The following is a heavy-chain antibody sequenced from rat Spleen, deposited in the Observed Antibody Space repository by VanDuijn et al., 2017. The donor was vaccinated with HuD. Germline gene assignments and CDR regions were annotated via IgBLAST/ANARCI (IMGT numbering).Heavy chain of an antibody. D-gene: IGHD1-1*01. CDR3: TRVLQWIFDY. J-gene: IGHJ2*01. V-gene: IGHV5-58*01. Sequence: EVQLVETGGGLVQPGESLKLSCVASGFTFSSYWMYWIRQARGKGLEWVASITNLGGSIFYQDSVKGRFTISRDNAQNTLSLQMNSLRPEDTATYYCTRVLQWIFDYWGQGVMVTVSS. CDR2: ITNLGGSI. CDR1: GFTFSSYW.